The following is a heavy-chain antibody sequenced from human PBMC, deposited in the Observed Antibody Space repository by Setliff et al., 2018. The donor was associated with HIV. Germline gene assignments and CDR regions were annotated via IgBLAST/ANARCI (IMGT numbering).Heavy chain of an antibody. CDR2: IIPIFGTP. CDR3: ATAGEMATIGYSYYYMDV. Sequence: GASVKVSCKASGGTFSRYTVSWVRQAPGQGPEWMGGIIPIFGTPKYAQKFQGRVTITADESTSTAYMELSSLRSEDTAVYYCATAGEMATIGYSYYYMDVWGKGTTVTVS. J-gene: IGHJ6*03. D-gene: IGHD3-10*01. CDR1: GGTFSRYT. V-gene: IGHV1-69*13.